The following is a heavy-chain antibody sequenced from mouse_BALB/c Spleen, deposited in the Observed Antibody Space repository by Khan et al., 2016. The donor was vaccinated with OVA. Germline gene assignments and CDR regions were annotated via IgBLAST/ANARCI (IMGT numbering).Heavy chain of an antibody. V-gene: IGHV2-9*02. CDR1: GFSLTSYG. J-gene: IGHJ2*01. Sequence: QVQLKESGPGLVAPSQSLSITCTVSGFSLTSYGVNWVRQPPGKGLEWRGVIWAGGSTNYNSALMSRLSISKDNSKSQAFLKMKRLQTYDTAMYYCARRVDIWGQGTTLTVSS. D-gene: IGHD1-3*01. CDR3: ARRVDI. CDR2: IWAGGST.